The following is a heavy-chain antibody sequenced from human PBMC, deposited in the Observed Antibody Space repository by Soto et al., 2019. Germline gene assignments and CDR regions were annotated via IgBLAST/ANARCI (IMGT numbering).Heavy chain of an antibody. CDR1: GFTFSSYG. J-gene: IGHJ4*02. D-gene: IGHD5-12*01. CDR2: ISYDGSNK. CDR3: AKDAERDGYNYLDY. V-gene: IGHV3-30*18. Sequence: QVQLVESGGGVVQPGRSLRLSCAASGFTFSSYGMHWVRQAPGKGLEWVAVISYDGSNKYYADSVKGRFTISRDNSKNTLYLQMNSLRAEDTAVYYCAKDAERDGYNYLDYWGQGTLVTVSS.